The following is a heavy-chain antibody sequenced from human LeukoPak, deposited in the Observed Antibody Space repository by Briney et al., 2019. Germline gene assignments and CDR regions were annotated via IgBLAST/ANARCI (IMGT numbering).Heavy chain of an antibody. CDR3: ARDVEGAAIGHFFDY. Sequence: PSETLSLTCSVSGGSLSSYHWRWIRHPPGKGLEWIGYIYYSGNPYYNPSLESRLTISVDTSQNHFSLNLSSVTAADTAVYYCARDVEGAAIGHFFDYWGQGILVTVSS. CDR1: GGSLSSYH. V-gene: IGHV4-59*01. D-gene: IGHD5-12*01. CDR2: IYYSGNP. J-gene: IGHJ4*02.